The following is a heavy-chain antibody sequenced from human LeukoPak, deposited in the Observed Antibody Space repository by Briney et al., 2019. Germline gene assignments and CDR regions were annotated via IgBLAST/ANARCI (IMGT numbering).Heavy chain of an antibody. V-gene: IGHV1-46*01. CDR1: GYTFTSYY. CDR3: AREVMDNLRFDY. J-gene: IGHJ4*02. D-gene: IGHD1-14*01. CDR2: INPSGGDT. Sequence: ASVTVSCKVSGYTFTSYYMHWVRQAPGQGLEWMGIINPSGGDTSYAQKFQGRLTMTRDTSTNTVYMELTSLRSEDTAVYYCAREVMDNLRFDYWGQGTLVTVSS.